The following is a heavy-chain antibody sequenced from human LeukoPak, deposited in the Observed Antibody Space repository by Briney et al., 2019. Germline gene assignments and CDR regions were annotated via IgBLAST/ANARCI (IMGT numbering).Heavy chain of an antibody. CDR2: ISGSGFST. V-gene: IGHV3-23*01. J-gene: IGHJ4*02. D-gene: IGHD3-22*01. CDR1: AFTFSNYA. CDR3: ARGKSSGPYFFDY. Sequence: AGSLSLSCIPSAFTFSNYAMRWVRQAPGRGLEWVSSISGSGFSTYHADFVKGRSTICRDNSKNTLYLQMNSLRADDTAVYYCARGKSSGPYFFDYWGQGTLVTVSS.